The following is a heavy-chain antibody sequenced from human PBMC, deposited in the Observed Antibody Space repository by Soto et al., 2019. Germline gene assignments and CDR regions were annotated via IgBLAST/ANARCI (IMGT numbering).Heavy chain of an antibody. D-gene: IGHD1-1*01. V-gene: IGHV4-39*01. CDR3: ARHVATACGS. Sequence: QLQLPESGTGLVKPSETLSPSCSVSGSYINRSYYYWGWIRQSPGKGMEWKESINYSGSTHYNQSIKSRLTISVDTSKHQVSLRLRSVTAAVPAVYYCARHVATACGSWVQGTLVTVS. J-gene: IGHJ1*01. CDR2: INYSGST. CDR1: GSYINRSYYY.